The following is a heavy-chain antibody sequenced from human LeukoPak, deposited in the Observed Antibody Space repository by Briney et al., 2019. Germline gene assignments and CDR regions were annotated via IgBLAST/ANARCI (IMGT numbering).Heavy chain of an antibody. V-gene: IGHV1-69*01. D-gene: IGHD5-24*01. Sequence: SVKVSCKASRGTFSSYAISWVRQAPGQGLEWMGGIIPIFGTANYAQKFQGRVTITADESTSTAYMELSSLRSEDTAVYYCARDHRRDGYNWLVYYFDYWGREPWSPSPQ. J-gene: IGHJ4*02. CDR1: RGTFSSYA. CDR2: IIPIFGTA. CDR3: ARDHRRDGYNWLVYYFDY.